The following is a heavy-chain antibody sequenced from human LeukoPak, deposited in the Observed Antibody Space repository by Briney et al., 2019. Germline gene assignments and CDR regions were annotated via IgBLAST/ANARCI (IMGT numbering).Heavy chain of an antibody. Sequence: SETLSLTCSVYVGSFSGYYWSWIRQPPAKGLEWIGEINHRGSTNYNPPRKSRITISVDTYKNQFSLKLSSVTAADTAVYYCARGPGGWLQYYFDYWGQGTLVTVSS. CDR2: INHRGST. CDR1: VGSFSGYY. D-gene: IGHD5-24*01. CDR3: ARGPGGWLQYYFDY. J-gene: IGHJ4*02. V-gene: IGHV4-34*01.